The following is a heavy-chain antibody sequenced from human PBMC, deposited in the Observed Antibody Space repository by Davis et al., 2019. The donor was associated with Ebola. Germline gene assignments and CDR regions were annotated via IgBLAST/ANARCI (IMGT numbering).Heavy chain of an antibody. D-gene: IGHD5-12*01. CDR2: IPYDGTNK. J-gene: IGHJ4*02. CDR1: GFTLSSYG. CDR3: ASGLDY. V-gene: IGHV3-30*02. Sequence: GGSLRLSCAASGFTLSSYGMHWVRQAPGKGLEWVAFIPYDGTNKYYGDSVKGRFTISRDNVKNSLYLQMDGLRVEDTAVYYCASGLDYWGQGSLVTVSS.